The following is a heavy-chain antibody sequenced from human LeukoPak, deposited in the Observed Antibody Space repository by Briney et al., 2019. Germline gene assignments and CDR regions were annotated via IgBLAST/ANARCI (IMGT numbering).Heavy chain of an antibody. Sequence: ASVKVSCKASGYTFTSYDINWVRQATGQGLEWMGWMNPNSGNTGYAQKFQGRVTITRNTSISTAYMELSSLRSEDTAVYYCARQRVTTIFGVARGATRWFDPWGQGTLVTVSS. D-gene: IGHD3-3*01. CDR2: MNPNSGNT. CDR3: ARQRVTTIFGVARGATRWFDP. V-gene: IGHV1-8*03. CDR1: GYTFTSYD. J-gene: IGHJ5*02.